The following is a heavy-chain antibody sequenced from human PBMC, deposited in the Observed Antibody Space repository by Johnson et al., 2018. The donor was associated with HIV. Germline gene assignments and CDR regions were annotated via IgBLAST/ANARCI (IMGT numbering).Heavy chain of an antibody. Sequence: VQLVESGGCLVQPGGSLRLSCAASGFTFSSYWMHWVRQAPGKGLEWVANIKTDGSEKYYVDSVKGRFTISRDNARNSVYLQMNSLRAEDTAVYYCARGDHYDSSGFYFGAAFDIWGQGTMVTVSS. D-gene: IGHD3-22*01. CDR3: ARGDHYDSSGFYFGAAFDI. CDR2: IKTDGSEK. J-gene: IGHJ3*02. V-gene: IGHV3-7*03. CDR1: GFTFSSYW.